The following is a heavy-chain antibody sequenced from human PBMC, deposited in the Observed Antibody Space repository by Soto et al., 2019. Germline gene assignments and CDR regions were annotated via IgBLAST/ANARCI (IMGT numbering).Heavy chain of an antibody. J-gene: IGHJ4*02. D-gene: IGHD5-12*01. CDR1: GFTFRSHG. V-gene: IGHV3-33*01. Sequence: VQLVESGGGVVQPGRSLRLSCAASGFTFRSHGMHWVRQAPGKGLEWVAVIWYDASNQYYADSVKGRFTISRDNSKNMVYLQMNSLRADDTAVYYCARDDFSRGGYENDYWGQGTLVTVSS. CDR2: IWYDASNQ. CDR3: ARDDFSRGGYENDY.